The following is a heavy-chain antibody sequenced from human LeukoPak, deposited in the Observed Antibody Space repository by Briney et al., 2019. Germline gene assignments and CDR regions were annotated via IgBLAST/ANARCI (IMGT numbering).Heavy chain of an antibody. Sequence: GGSLRLSCAVSGFTFSSYWMHWVRQAPGKGLVWVSRVNSDGISTIYADSVKGRFTISRDNAKNTLYLQMNSLRAEDTAVYYCVRSGGYRQFDYWGQGTLVTVSS. V-gene: IGHV3-74*01. CDR2: VNSDGIST. CDR1: GFTFSSYW. J-gene: IGHJ4*02. CDR3: VRSGGYRQFDY. D-gene: IGHD2-15*01.